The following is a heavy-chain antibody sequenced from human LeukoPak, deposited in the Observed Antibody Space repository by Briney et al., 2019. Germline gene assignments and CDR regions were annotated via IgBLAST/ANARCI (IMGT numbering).Heavy chain of an antibody. J-gene: IGHJ6*03. CDR3: ARVSRSLYSSSPFYLYYYYYYYMDV. V-gene: IGHV1-18*01. D-gene: IGHD6-6*01. CDR2: ISAYNGNT. Sequence: ASVKVSCKASGYTLTSYGISWVRQAPGQGLEWMGWISAYNGNTNYAQKLQGRVTMTTDTSTSTAYMELRSLRSDDTAVYYCARVSRSLYSSSPFYLYYYYYYYMDVWGKGTTVTVSS. CDR1: GYTLTSYG.